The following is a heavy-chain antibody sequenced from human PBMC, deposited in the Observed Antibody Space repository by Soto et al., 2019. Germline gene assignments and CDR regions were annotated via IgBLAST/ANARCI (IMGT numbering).Heavy chain of an antibody. CDR2: IIPIFGTA. CDR1: GGTFSSYA. CDR3: ARVSRQQQLYDY. J-gene: IGHJ4*02. D-gene: IGHD6-13*01. Sequence: WASVKVSCKASGGTFSSYAISWVRQAPGRGLEWMGGIIPIFGTANYAQKFQGRVTITADESTSTAYMELSSLRSEDTAVYYCARVSRQQQLYDYWGQGTLVTVSS. V-gene: IGHV1-69*13.